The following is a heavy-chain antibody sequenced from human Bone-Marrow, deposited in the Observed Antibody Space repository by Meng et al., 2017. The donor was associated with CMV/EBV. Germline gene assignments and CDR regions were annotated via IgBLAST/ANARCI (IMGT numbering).Heavy chain of an antibody. CDR3: ARENDDYTFYYYYGMDV. D-gene: IGHD4-11*01. CDR1: GSTFSSYA. CDR2: ISYDGSNK. J-gene: IGHJ6*02. V-gene: IGHV3-30-3*01. Sequence: LSLTCAASGSTFSSYAMHWVRQAPGKGLEWVAVISYDGSNKYYADSVKGRFTISRDNSKNTLYLQMNSLRAEDTAVYYCARENDDYTFYYYYGMDVWGQGTTVTVSS.